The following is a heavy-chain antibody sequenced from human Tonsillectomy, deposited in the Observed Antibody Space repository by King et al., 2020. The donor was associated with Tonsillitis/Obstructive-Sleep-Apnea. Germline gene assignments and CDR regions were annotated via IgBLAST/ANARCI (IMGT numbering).Heavy chain of an antibody. CDR3: VKVARAAHFTGMYGMDV. D-gene: IGHD2-15*01. CDR2: VSPNGGST. CDR1: GFTFSRYA. J-gene: IGHJ6*02. V-gene: IGHV3-64D*06. Sequence: EVQLVESGGGLVQPGGSLRLSCSASGFTFSRYAMHWVRQAPGKGLDYVSGVSPNGGSTYYADSVKGRFTISRDNSKNTLYLQMSSLRAEDTAVYNCVKVARAAHFTGMYGMDVWGQGTTVTVSS.